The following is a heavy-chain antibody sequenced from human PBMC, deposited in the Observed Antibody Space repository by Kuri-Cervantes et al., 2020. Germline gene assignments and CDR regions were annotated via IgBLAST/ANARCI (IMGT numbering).Heavy chain of an antibody. CDR1: GFTFSGYW. CDR2: IKQDGSEK. D-gene: IGHD3-9*01. J-gene: IGHJ4*02. Sequence: GESLKISCAASGFTFSGYWMTWVRQAPGKGLEWVANIKQDGSEKYYVGSAKGRFTISRDNAKNSLYLQMNSLRAEDTAVYYCARDRGPRRYFDLWGQGTLVTVSS. CDR3: ARDRGPRRYFDL. V-gene: IGHV3-7*01.